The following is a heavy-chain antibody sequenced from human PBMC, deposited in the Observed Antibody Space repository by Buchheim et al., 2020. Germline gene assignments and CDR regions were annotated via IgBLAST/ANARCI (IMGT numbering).Heavy chain of an antibody. D-gene: IGHD2-15*01. CDR2: IYYSGST. V-gene: IGHV4-59*01. J-gene: IGHJ6*02. Sequence: QVQLQESGPGLVKPSETLSLTCTVSGGSISSYYWSWIRQPPGKGLEWIGYIYYSGSTNYNPSLKSRVTISVDTSKNQFSLKLSSVTAADTAVYYCARSIVVVVAAKYYYYGMDVWGQGTT. CDR1: GGSISSYY. CDR3: ARSIVVVVAAKYYYYGMDV.